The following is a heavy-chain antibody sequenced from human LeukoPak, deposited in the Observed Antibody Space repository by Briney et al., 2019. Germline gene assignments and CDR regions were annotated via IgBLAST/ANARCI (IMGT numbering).Heavy chain of an antibody. CDR2: IYYSGST. CDR1: GFTFSDYY. CDR3: ARTIFGVAAHDAFDI. Sequence: LRLSSAASGFTFSDYYMSWIRQHPGKVLEWIGYIYYSGSTYYNPSLKSRVTISVDTSKNQFSLKLSSVTAADTAVYYCARTIFGVAAHDAFDIWGQGTMVTVSS. J-gene: IGHJ3*02. D-gene: IGHD3-3*01. V-gene: IGHV4-31*02.